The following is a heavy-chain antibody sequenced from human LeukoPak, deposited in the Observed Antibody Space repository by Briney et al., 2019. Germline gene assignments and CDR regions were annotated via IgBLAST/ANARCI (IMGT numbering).Heavy chain of an antibody. CDR3: GKTTAGYSSGQKPAWPVDY. D-gene: IGHD5-18*01. Sequence: GGSLRLSCEASGFTFGSFAMHWFRQAPGKGLEWIAGIFGSGGSPHYADSVKGRFTISRDNSKNTVYLQINSLRAEDTAAYYCGKTTAGYSSGQKPAWPVDYWGQGTLVTVSS. CDR2: IFGSGGSP. V-gene: IGHV3-23*01. CDR1: GFTFGSFA. J-gene: IGHJ4*02.